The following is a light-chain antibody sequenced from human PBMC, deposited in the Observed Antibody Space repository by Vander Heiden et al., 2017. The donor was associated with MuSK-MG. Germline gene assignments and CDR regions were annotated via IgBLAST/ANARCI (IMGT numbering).Light chain of an antibody. Sequence: NFMLTQPHSVSASPGKTVTIRCTGSSGSIASNYVQWYQQRPGSAPTTVIYEDNQRPSGVPDRFSGSIDSSSNSASLTISGLKTEDEADYYCQSYDSSNQDVVFGGGTKLTVL. CDR3: QSYDSSNQDVV. J-gene: IGLJ2*01. CDR2: EDN. V-gene: IGLV6-57*02. CDR1: SGSIASNY.